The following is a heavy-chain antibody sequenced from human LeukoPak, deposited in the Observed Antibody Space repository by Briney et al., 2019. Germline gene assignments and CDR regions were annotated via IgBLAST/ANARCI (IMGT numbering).Heavy chain of an antibody. CDR1: GFTVSSNY. CDR3: AREKVVGASNWFDP. CDR2: IYSGGST. D-gene: IGHD1-26*01. V-gene: IGHV3-66*01. J-gene: IGHJ5*02. Sequence: PGGSLRLSCAASGFTVSSNYMSWVRQAPGKGLEWVSVIYSGGSTYYADSVKGRFTISRDNSKNTLYLQMNSLRAEDTAVYYSAREKVVGASNWFDPWGQGTLVTVSS.